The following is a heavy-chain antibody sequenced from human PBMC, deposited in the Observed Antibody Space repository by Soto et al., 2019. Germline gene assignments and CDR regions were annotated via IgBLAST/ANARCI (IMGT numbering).Heavy chain of an antibody. V-gene: IGHV5-10-1*01. Sequence: SGESLKISCKGSGYSFAGYWITWVRQKPGKGLGWMGRIDPSDSQTYYSPSFRGHVTISVTKSITTVFLQWSSLRASDTAMYYCVRSGTSSGRFSDYWGQGTLVTVSS. CDR1: GYSFAGYW. CDR2: IDPSDSQT. J-gene: IGHJ4*02. CDR3: VRSGTSSGRFSDY. D-gene: IGHD2-15*01.